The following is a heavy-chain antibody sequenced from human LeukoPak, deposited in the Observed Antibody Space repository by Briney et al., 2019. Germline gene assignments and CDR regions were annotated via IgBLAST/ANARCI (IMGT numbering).Heavy chain of an antibody. CDR2: IKSDVRST. D-gene: IGHD2-21*02. CDR3: TAIRPDY. J-gene: IGHJ4*02. V-gene: IGHV3-74*01. Sequence: GGSLRLSCAASGFTFSTSWMHWVRPAPGKGLVWVARIKSDVRSTDYADSVKGRFTISRDDANNILYLQMNSLRAEDTAVYFCTAIRPDYWGQGTVVTVSS. CDR1: GFTFSTSW.